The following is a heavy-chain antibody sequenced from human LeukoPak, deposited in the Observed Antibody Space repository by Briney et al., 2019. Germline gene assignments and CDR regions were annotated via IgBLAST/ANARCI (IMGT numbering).Heavy chain of an antibody. CDR1: GGTFSSYA. J-gene: IGHJ4*02. CDR2: IIPIFGTA. V-gene: IGHV1-69*06. D-gene: IGHD6-19*01. CDR3: ARDWADRSGWYF. Sequence: SVKVSCKASGGTFSSYAISWVRQAPGQGLEWMGGIIPIFGTANYAQKFQGRVTITADKSTSTAYMELSSLRSEDTAMYYCARDWADRSGWYFWGQGTLVTVSS.